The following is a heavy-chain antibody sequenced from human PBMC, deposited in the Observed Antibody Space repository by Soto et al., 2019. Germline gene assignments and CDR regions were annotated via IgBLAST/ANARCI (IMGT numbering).Heavy chain of an antibody. CDR3: ARVTTFYDILTSSYALNYFDY. Sequence: GGSLRLSCTASGFSVTSNYMTWVRQAPGKGLECVSVIYAGGNTYYADSVKGRFTISSDNSKNTLYLQMNNLRAEDTAVYFCARVTTFYDILTSSYALNYFDYWGQGTRVTVSS. CDR1: GFSVTSNY. CDR2: IYAGGNT. D-gene: IGHD3-9*01. J-gene: IGHJ4*02. V-gene: IGHV3-53*01.